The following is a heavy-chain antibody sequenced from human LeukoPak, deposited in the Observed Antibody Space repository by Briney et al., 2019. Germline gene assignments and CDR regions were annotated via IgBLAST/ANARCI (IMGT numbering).Heavy chain of an antibody. J-gene: IGHJ4*02. CDR1: WVTLRSNY. V-gene: IGHV3-53*01. D-gene: IGHD2/OR15-2a*01. CDR3: AAFSA. CDR2: IYCGGST. Sequence: GGGPRLPSSAPWVTLRSNYMRWVRQAPGKGLEWVSVIYCGGSTYYADSAKGRFTISRDNSKNTLYLQMNSLRAEDTAVYYCAAFSAWGQGTLVTVSS.